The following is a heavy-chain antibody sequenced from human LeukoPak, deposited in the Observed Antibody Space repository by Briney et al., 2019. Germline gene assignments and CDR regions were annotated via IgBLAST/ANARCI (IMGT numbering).Heavy chain of an antibody. CDR1: GFTFSSYA. Sequence: GGSLRLSCAASGFTFSSYAMSWVRQAPGKGLEWVSAISGSGGSTYYADSVKGRFTISRDNSKNTLYLQMNSLRAEDTAVYYCAKGTRVRGALGAFDIWAQGTMVSVSS. V-gene: IGHV3-23*01. D-gene: IGHD3-10*01. CDR2: ISGSGGST. CDR3: AKGTRVRGALGAFDI. J-gene: IGHJ3*02.